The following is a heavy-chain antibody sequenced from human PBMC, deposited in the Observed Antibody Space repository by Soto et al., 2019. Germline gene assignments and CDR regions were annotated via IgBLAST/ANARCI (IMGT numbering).Heavy chain of an antibody. D-gene: IGHD3-10*01. Sequence: TGGSLRLSCAASGFTFSSYGMHWVRQAPGKGLEWVAVIWYDGSNKYYADSVKGRFTISRDNSKNTLYLQMNSLRAEDTAVYYCARDRAVGFGELLSPFDPWGQGTLVTVSS. CDR2: IWYDGSNK. V-gene: IGHV3-33*01. CDR3: ARDRAVGFGELLSPFDP. CDR1: GFTFSSYG. J-gene: IGHJ5*02.